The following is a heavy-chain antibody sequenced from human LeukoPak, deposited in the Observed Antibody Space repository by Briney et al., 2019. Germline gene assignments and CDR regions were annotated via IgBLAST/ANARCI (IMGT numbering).Heavy chain of an antibody. V-gene: IGHV4-59*01. J-gene: IGHJ6*02. CDR1: GGSISSYS. CDR3: ARDNWNYGSSMDV. Sequence: PSETLSLTCTVSGGSISSYSWSWIRQPPGKGLEWIGYIYYSGSTNYNPSLKSRVTISVDTSKDQFSLKLSSVTAADTAVYYCARDNWNYGSSMDVWGQGTTVTVSS. D-gene: IGHD1-7*01. CDR2: IYYSGST.